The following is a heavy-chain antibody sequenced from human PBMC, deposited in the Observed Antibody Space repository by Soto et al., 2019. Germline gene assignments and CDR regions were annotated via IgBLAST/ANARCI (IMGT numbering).Heavy chain of an antibody. CDR3: ARDVRGESSGWYRYYYYGMDV. CDR1: GGSFSGYY. V-gene: IGHV4-34*01. Sequence: NPSETLSLTCAVYGGSFSGYYWSWIRQPPGKGLEWIGEINHSGSTNYNPSLKSRVTISVDTSKNQFSLKLSSVTAADTAVYYCARDVRGESSGWYRYYYYGMDVWGQGTTVTVSS. CDR2: INHSGST. D-gene: IGHD6-19*01. J-gene: IGHJ6*02.